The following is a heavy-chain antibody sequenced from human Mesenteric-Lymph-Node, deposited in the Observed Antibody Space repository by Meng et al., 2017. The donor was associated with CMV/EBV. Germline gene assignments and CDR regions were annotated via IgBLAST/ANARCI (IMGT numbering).Heavy chain of an antibody. CDR3: AKDRAVTSPYYYYYYGMDV. J-gene: IGHJ6*02. CDR1: GFKFDDYA. V-gene: IGHV3-9*01. Sequence: GGSLRLSCAASGFKFDDYAMHWVRQTPGKGLEWVSSISWNSGTRGYADSVKGRFIISRDNAKNSLYLQMNSLTAEDTALYYCAKDRAVTSPYYYYYYGMDVWGQGTTVTVSS. D-gene: IGHD4-17*01. CDR2: ISWNSGTR.